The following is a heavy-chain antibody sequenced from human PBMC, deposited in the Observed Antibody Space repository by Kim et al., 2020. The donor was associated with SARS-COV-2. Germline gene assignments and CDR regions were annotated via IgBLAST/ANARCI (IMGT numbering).Heavy chain of an antibody. CDR2: IYSGGST. CDR1: GFTFSSYG. Sequence: GGSLRLSCAASGFTFSSYGMHWVRQAPGRGLEWVSIIYSGGSTAYEDSVMGICTISIDNSKNTLYFQMNSRRAEDTALYYCPRDQPTHFYYAMAVWCQGT. D-gene: IGHD1-1*01. CDR3: PRDQPTHFYYAMAV. J-gene: IGHJ6*02. V-gene: IGHV3-66*01.